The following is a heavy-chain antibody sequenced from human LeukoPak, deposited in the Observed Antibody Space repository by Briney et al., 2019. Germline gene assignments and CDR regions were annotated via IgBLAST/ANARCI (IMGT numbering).Heavy chain of an antibody. J-gene: IGHJ4*02. V-gene: IGHV3-11*01. CDR2: ISRGGNSK. CDR1: GFTFSSYA. Sequence: GGSLRLSCAASGFTFSSYAMSWIRQAPGKGLEWVSSISRGGNSKYSADSVKGRFTISRDNAKKSLDLQMDSLRAEDTAVYYCAKDQFLDSWGQGTLVTVSS. CDR3: AKDQFLDS.